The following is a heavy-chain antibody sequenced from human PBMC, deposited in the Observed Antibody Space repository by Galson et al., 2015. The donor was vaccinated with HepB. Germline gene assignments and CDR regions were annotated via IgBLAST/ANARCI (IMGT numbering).Heavy chain of an antibody. V-gene: IGHV2-5*01. CDR2: IYWNDDK. J-gene: IGHJ4*03. Sequence: LVKPTQTLTLTCTLSGFSLSTKGVCVGWIRQPPGEALEWLALIYWNDDKRYSPSLKSRLSITKDTSKNHVVLTMTNMDPVDTAKYYCAHSLPVYDFWSCSYGYDFDLWGPGTRATAS. CDR1: GFSLSTKGVC. CDR3: AHSLPVYDFWSCSYGYDFDL. D-gene: IGHD3-3*01.